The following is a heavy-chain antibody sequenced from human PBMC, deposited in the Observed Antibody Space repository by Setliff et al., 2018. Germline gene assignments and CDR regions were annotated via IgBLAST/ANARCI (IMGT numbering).Heavy chain of an antibody. CDR2: VWYDNSNK. Sequence: GGSLRLSCAASGFTFRSFGMHWVRQTPGRGLEWVAFVWYDNSNKFYVESVKGRFNIFKDNSKSILYLQMNSLRAEDTAVYYCAKRQGIAALDYWGQGALVTVSS. J-gene: IGHJ4*02. D-gene: IGHD2-21*01. CDR3: AKRQGIAALDY. CDR1: GFTFRSFG. V-gene: IGHV3-30*02.